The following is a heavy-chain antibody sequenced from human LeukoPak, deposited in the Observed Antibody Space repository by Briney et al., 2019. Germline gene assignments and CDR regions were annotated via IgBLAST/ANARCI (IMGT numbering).Heavy chain of an antibody. Sequence: ASVKVSCKASGGTFSSYGISWVRQAPGQGLEWMGIINPSGGSTSYAQKFQGRVTMTRDTSTSTVYMELSSLRSEDTAVYYCARDWLYGGNSEGFDYWGQGTLVTVSS. V-gene: IGHV1-46*01. CDR2: INPSGGST. CDR1: GGTFSSYG. CDR3: ARDWLYGGNSEGFDY. D-gene: IGHD4-23*01. J-gene: IGHJ4*02.